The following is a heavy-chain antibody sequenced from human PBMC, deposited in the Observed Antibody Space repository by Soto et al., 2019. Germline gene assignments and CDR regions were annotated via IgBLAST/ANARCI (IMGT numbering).Heavy chain of an antibody. CDR3: ARGYCTTTICDPWFDP. D-gene: IGHD2-2*01. Sequence: GESLKISCTGVGYSFTSYWIGWVRQMPGKGLEWMGIIYPGDSDTRYSPSFQGQVTISADKSITTACLQWSSLKASDTAMYYCARGYCTTTICDPWFDPWGQGTLVTVS. CDR1: GYSFTSYW. V-gene: IGHV5-51*01. CDR2: IYPGDSDT. J-gene: IGHJ5*02.